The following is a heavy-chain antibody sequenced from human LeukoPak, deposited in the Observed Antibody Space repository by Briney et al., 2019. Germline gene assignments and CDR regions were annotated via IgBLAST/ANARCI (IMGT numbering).Heavy chain of an antibody. V-gene: IGHV3-23*01. CDR3: AVAWSGYLLI. Sequence: GGALRLSCAASGFTFSSYAMIWCLQAPGKGLEWVSAISGSGGSTYYADSVKGRVTISRDNSKNTLYLQMHSLRAEDTAVYYCAVAWSGYLLIWGQGTMVTVSS. CDR1: GFTFSSYA. J-gene: IGHJ3*02. CDR2: ISGSGGST. D-gene: IGHD3-3*01.